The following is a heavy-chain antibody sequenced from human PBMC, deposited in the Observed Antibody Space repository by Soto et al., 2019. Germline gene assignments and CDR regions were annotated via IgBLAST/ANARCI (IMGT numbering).Heavy chain of an antibody. CDR2: LIHIFGTA. J-gene: IGHJ6*02. CDR1: GGTFSSYA. V-gene: IGHV1-69*06. CDR3: ARAGVLVVAATVVRPPGSYYYGMDF. D-gene: IGHD2-15*01. Sequence: QVQLVQSGAAVKKPGSSVKVSCKASGGTFSSYAISWVRQAPGQGLEWMGGLIHIFGTANYAQKFQGRVTITADKSTSTAYMELSSLGSADTAVYYCARAGVLVVAATVVRPPGSYYYGMDFWSQVTTVTVSS.